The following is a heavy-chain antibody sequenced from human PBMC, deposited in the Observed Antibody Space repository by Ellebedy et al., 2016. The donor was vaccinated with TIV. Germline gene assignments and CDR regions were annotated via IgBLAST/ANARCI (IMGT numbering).Heavy chain of an antibody. J-gene: IGHJ3*01. CDR3: AKDQVAGDGRWVFDS. CDR2: MHGSGRGI. D-gene: IGHD5-24*01. Sequence: GESLKIFCEASGFTFSAFAMGWVRQTPGKGLAWVSGMHGSGRGISYSESVKGRFIISRDNSKNILYLQMNSLRAEDTAIYYCAKDQVAGDGRWVFDSWGQGTVVTVSS. V-gene: IGHV3-23*01. CDR1: GFTFSAFA.